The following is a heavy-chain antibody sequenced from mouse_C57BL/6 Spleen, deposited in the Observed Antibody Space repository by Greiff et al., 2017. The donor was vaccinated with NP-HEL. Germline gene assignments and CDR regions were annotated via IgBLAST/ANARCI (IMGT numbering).Heavy chain of an antibody. CDR1: GYTFTSYW. V-gene: IGHV1-53*01. D-gene: IGHD1-1*01. Sequence: QVQLKQPGTELVKPGASVKLSCKASGYTFTSYWMHWVKQRPGQGLEWIGNINPSNGGTNYNEKFKSKATLTVDKSSSTAYMQLSSLTSEDSAVYYCARFITTVVARYAMDYWGQGTSVTVSS. CDR3: ARFITTVVARYAMDY. CDR2: INPSNGGT. J-gene: IGHJ4*01.